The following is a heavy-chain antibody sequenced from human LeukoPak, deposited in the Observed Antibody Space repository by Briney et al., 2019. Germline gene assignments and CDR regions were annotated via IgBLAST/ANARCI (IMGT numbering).Heavy chain of an antibody. CDR1: GYTLTELS. J-gene: IGHJ4*02. CDR2: FDPEDGET. V-gene: IGHV1-24*01. D-gene: IGHD2-2*01. CDR3: ARGSHVVPAAIIDY. Sequence: GASVKVSCKVSGYTLTELSMHWVRQAPGKGLEWMGSFDPEDGETIYAQKLQGRVTMTTDTSTSTAYMELRSLRSDDTAVYYCARGSHVVPAAIIDYWGQGTLVTVSS.